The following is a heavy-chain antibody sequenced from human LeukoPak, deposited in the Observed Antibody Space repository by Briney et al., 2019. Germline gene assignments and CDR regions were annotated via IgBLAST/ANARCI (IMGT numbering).Heavy chain of an antibody. CDR3: ARDWNWFDP. Sequence: GGSLRLSCAASGFTFSSYWMSWVRQAPGKGLEWVSSISTRSTYIYYADSVKGRFTISRDNANNSLYLQMNSLSAEDTAVYYCARDWNWFDPWGQGTPVTVSS. J-gene: IGHJ5*02. V-gene: IGHV3-21*01. CDR2: ISTRSTYI. CDR1: GFTFSSYW.